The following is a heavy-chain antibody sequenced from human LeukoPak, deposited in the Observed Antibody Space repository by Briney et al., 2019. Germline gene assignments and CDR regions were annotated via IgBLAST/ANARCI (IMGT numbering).Heavy chain of an antibody. CDR2: IYYSGST. Sequence: SETLSLTCTVSGGSISSSSYYWGWIRQPPGKGLEWIGSIYYSGSTYYSPSLKSRVTISVDTSKNQFSLKLSSVTAADTAVYYCARVNFYYMDVWGKGTTVTISS. CDR1: GGSISSSSYY. V-gene: IGHV4-39*01. J-gene: IGHJ6*03. CDR3: ARVNFYYMDV.